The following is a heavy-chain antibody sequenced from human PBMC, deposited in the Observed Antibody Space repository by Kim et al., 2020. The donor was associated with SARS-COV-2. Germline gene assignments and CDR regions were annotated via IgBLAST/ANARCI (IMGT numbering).Heavy chain of an antibody. J-gene: IGHJ4*02. CDR3: SSGYDYSY. CDR2: YSGCS. D-gene: IGHD5-12*01. Sequence: YSGCSNNNPHLKSRVTISVETSKNQFSLKLSSVTAADTAVYYCSSGYDYSYWGQGTLVTVPS. V-gene: IGHV4-39*01.